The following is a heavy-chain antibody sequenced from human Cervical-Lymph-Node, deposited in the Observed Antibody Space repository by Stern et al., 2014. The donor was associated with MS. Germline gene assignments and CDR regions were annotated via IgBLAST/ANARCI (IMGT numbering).Heavy chain of an antibody. Sequence: QVQLQESGPGLVKPSQSLSLTCTVSGDSIVTSSHYWSWIRQHPGKGLEWIGYIYHTGSTNYSPSLKSRVILSIDTSKNQFSLKLSSVTGADTAVYYCARDSGYPDYWGQGTLVTVSS. CDR2: IYHTGST. V-gene: IGHV4-31*03. CDR3: ARDSGYPDY. J-gene: IGHJ4*02. D-gene: IGHD3-22*01. CDR1: GDSIVTSSHY.